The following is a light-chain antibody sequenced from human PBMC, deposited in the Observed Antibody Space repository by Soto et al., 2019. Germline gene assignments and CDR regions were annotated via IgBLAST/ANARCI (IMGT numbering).Light chain of an antibody. CDR2: KAS. CDR1: QSISSW. Sequence: DIQMTQSPSTLSASVGDRVTITCRASQSISSWLAWYQQKPGKAPKLLIYKASSLESGVPSRFSGSGSGTECTLTISVLQPDDFATYYCQQYNSDSLTVAGGTKVEIK. CDR3: QQYNSDSLT. J-gene: IGKJ4*01. V-gene: IGKV1-5*03.